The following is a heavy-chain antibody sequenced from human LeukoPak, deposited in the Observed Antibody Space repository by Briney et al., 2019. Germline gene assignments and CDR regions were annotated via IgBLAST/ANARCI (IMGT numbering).Heavy chain of an antibody. D-gene: IGHD4-17*01. Sequence: GGSLRLSCAASGFTFSSYAMHWVRQAPGKGLEWVAVISYDGSNKYYADSVKGRFTISRDNSKNTLYLQMNSLRAEDTAVYYCATTEGFDYWGQGTLVTVSS. V-gene: IGHV3-30-3*01. CDR1: GFTFSSYA. CDR3: ATTEGFDY. CDR2: ISYDGSNK. J-gene: IGHJ4*02.